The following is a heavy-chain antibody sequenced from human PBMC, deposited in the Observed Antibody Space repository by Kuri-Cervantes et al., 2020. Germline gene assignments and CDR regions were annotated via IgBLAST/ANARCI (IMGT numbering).Heavy chain of an antibody. D-gene: IGHD3-3*01. CDR2: ISYDGSNK. CDR1: GFTFSSYA. V-gene: IGHV3-30-3*01. J-gene: IGHJ6*02. CDR3: AKEIGSYDFWSGYFAYYYYGMDV. Sequence: LSLTCAASGFTFSSYAMHWVRQAPGKGLEWVAVISYDGSNKYYADSVKGRFTISRDNSKNTLYLQMNSLRAEDTAVYYCAKEIGSYDFWSGYFAYYYYGMDVWGQGTTVTVSS.